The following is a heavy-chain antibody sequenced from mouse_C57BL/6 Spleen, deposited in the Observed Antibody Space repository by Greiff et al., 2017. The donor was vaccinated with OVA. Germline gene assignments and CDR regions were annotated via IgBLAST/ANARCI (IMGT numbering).Heavy chain of an antibody. D-gene: IGHD3-3*01. CDR3: TRSRGPYYFDY. J-gene: IGHJ2*01. V-gene: IGHV1-15*01. Sequence: VQLQQSGAELVRPGASVTLSCKASGYTFTDYEMHWVKQTPVHGLEWIGAIDPETGGTAYNQKFKGKAILTADKSSSTAYMELRSLTSEDSAVYYCTRSRGPYYFDYWGQGTTLTVSS. CDR2: IDPETGGT. CDR1: GYTFTDYE.